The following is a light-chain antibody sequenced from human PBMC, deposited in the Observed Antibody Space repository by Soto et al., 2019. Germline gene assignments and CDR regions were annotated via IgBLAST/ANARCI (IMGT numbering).Light chain of an antibody. J-gene: IGKJ1*01. V-gene: IGKV3-15*01. CDR2: VAS. CDR1: QYINSN. Sequence: EIVMTQSPATLSVSPGERATLSCRASQYINSNLAWYQQKPGQAPRLLIYVASTRATGIPARFSGGGSGTECTLTISSLQSEDFAVYYCQQYNTWPRTFGQGTKVES. CDR3: QQYNTWPRT.